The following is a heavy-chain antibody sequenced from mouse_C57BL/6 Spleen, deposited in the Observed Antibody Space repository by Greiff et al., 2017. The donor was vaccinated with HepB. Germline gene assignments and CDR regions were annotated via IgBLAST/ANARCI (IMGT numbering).Heavy chain of an antibody. CDR2: INPGSGGT. CDR1: GYAFTNYL. V-gene: IGHV1-54*01. D-gene: IGHD3-2*02. Sequence: VQLQQSGAELVRPGTSVKVSCKASGYAFTNYLIEWVKQRPGQGLEWIGVINPGSGGTNYNEKFKGKATLTADKSSSTAYMQLSSLTSEDSAVYFCARPAQATDYAMDYWGQGTSVTVSS. CDR3: ARPAQATDYAMDY. J-gene: IGHJ4*01.